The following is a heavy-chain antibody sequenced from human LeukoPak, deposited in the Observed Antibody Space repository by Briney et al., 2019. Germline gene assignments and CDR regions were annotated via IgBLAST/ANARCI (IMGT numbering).Heavy chain of an antibody. CDR2: IIPIFGTA. J-gene: IGHJ4*02. Sequence: ASVKVSCKASGGTFSSYAISWVRQAPGQGLEWMGGIIPIFGTANYAQKFQGRVTITTDESTSTAYMELSSLRSEDTAVYYCAVGVVVPAAILWYFDYWGQGTLVTVSS. V-gene: IGHV1-69*05. CDR3: AVGVVVPAAILWYFDY. D-gene: IGHD2-2*01. CDR1: GGTFSSYA.